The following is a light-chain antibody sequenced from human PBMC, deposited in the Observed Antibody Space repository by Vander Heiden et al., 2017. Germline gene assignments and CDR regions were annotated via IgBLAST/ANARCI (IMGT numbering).Light chain of an antibody. Sequence: DIVMTQSPLSLPVTPGETASISCRSSQGLLHSNGYNYLDWYLQKPGQSPQLLIYLGSNRASGVPDRFSGSGSGTDFTLKISRVEAEDVGVYYCMQALQTPRTFGQGTKVEIK. CDR2: LGS. J-gene: IGKJ1*01. CDR3: MQALQTPRT. V-gene: IGKV2-28*01. CDR1: QGLLHSNGYNY.